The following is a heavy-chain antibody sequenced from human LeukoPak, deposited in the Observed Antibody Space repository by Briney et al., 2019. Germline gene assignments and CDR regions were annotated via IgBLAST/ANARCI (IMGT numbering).Heavy chain of an antibody. CDR2: ISSSGSTI. J-gene: IGHJ6*03. Sequence: GGSLRLSCAASGFTFSSYEMNWVRQAPGKGLEWVSYISSSGSTIYYADSVKGRFTISRDNAKNSLYLQMNSLRAEDTAVYYCARVEGYCSGGSCYPYYYMDVWGKGTTVTVSS. D-gene: IGHD2-15*01. CDR1: GFTFSSYE. CDR3: ARVEGYCSGGSCYPYYYMDV. V-gene: IGHV3-48*03.